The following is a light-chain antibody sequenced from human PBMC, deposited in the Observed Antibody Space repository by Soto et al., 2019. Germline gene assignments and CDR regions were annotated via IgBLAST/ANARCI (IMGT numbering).Light chain of an antibody. CDR1: SSDVGAYNY. V-gene: IGLV2-14*01. Sequence: QSALTQPASVSGSPGQSITISCTGTSSDVGAYNYVSWFQQHPGKAPQLMIYEVSNRPSGISSRFSGSKSGNTASLTISGLQAEDDADYYCSSYTSTSTLVFGGGTQLTV. J-gene: IGLJ2*01. CDR2: EVS. CDR3: SSYTSTSTLV.